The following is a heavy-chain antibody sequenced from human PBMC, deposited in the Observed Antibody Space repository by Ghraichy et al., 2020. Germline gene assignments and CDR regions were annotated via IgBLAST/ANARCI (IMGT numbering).Heavy chain of an antibody. CDR2: ISGSGGNT. Sequence: GGSLRLSCAASGFTFSSYAMSWVRQAPGKGLEWVSAISGSGGNTYYAGSVKGRFTISRDNSKNTLYLQMNSLRAEDTAVYYCSKSVYGNYKGYYYGMDVWGQGTTVTVSS. V-gene: IGHV3-23*01. CDR3: SKSVYGNYKGYYYGMDV. D-gene: IGHD4-17*01. CDR1: GFTFSSYA. J-gene: IGHJ6*02.